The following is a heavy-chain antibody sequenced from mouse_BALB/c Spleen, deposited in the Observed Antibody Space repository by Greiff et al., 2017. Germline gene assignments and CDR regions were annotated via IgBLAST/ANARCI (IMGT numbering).Heavy chain of an antibody. CDR3: ARDLSPMITAFAY. CDR1: GFSLTSYG. D-gene: IGHD2-4*01. V-gene: IGHV2-9*02. Sequence: QVQLQQSGPGLLAPSQSLSITCTVSGFSLTSYGVHWVRQPPGKGLEGLGVIWAGGSTNYKSALMSRLSISKDNSKSQVLLRMNSLQTDDTDMYSCARDLSPMITAFAYWGQGTLVTVSA. CDR2: IWAGGST. J-gene: IGHJ3*01.